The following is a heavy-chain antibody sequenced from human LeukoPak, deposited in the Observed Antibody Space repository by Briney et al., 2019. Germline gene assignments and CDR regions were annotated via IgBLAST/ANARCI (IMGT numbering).Heavy chain of an antibody. D-gene: IGHD3-9*01. CDR3: ARDQAATNTQVRFCLD. CDR1: GYTFTSYG. J-gene: IGHJ4*02. CDR2: ISAYNGNT. V-gene: IGHV1-18*01. Sequence: ASVKVSCKASGYTFTSYGISWVRQAPGQGLEWMGWISAYNGNTNFAQKLQGRVAMTTDTSTSTAYMDLRSLRSDDTAVYYCARDQAATNTQVRFCLDWGQGTLVTVSS.